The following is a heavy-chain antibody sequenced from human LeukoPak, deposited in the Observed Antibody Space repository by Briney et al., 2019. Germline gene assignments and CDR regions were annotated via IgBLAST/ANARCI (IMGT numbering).Heavy chain of an antibody. D-gene: IGHD3-22*01. V-gene: IGHV3-48*03. J-gene: IGHJ3*02. CDR2: ISSSGSTI. Sequence: GGSLRLSCAASGFTFSSYEMNWVRQAPGKGLEWVSYISSSGSTIYYADSVKGRFTISRDNAKNSLYLQMNSLRAEDTAVYYCAKGYYDSSGSYDAFDIWGQGTMVTVSS. CDR3: AKGYYDSSGSYDAFDI. CDR1: GFTFSSYE.